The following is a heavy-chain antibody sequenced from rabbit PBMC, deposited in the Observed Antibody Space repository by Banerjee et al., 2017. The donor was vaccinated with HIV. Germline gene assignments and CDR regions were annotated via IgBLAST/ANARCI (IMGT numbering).Heavy chain of an antibody. J-gene: IGHJ6*01. V-gene: IGHV1S45*01. CDR2: IDTGSSST. D-gene: IGHD3-1*01. CDR3: SNHFGL. CDR1: GFDFSSGYW. Sequence: QEQLEESGGDLVKPGASLTLTCKASGFDFSSGYWVCWVRQAPGKGLEWIGCIDTGSSSTDYASRAKGRFTISKASSTTVTLQLTSLTAADTATYFCSNHFGLWGQGTLVTVS.